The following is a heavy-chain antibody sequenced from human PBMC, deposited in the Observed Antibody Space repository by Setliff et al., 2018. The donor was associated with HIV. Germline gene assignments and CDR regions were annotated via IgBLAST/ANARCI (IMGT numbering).Heavy chain of an antibody. CDR3: ARVRLYNTALDY. CDR1: GLTFNRYW. V-gene: IGHV3-7*01. CDR2: TKYDGSES. D-gene: IGHD3-3*01. Sequence: GGSLRLSCVVSGLTFNRYWMSWVRQVPGKGLEWVSNTKYDGSESYYVDSVKGRFIASTDNAKNSLFLEMNSLRPEDAAVYYCARVRLYNTALDYWGQGTLVTVSS. J-gene: IGHJ4*02.